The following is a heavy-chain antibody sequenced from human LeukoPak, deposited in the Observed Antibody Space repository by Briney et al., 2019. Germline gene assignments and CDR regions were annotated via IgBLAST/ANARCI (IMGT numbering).Heavy chain of an antibody. CDR2: IYHSGST. J-gene: IGHJ3*02. D-gene: IGHD1-26*01. CDR1: GGSISSGGYS. CDR3: ARSKGANAFDI. Sequence: SQTLSLTCAVSGGSISSGGYSWSWIRQPPGKGLEWIGYIYHSGSTYYNPSLKSRVTISVDRSKNQFSLKLSSVTAADTAVYYCARSKGANAFDIWGQGTMVTVSS. V-gene: IGHV4-30-2*01.